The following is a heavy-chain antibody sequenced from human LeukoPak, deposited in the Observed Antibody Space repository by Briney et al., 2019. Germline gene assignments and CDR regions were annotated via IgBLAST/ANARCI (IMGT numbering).Heavy chain of an antibody. V-gene: IGHV1-2*02. J-gene: IGHJ5*02. Sequence: ASVKVSCKASGYTFTGYYMHWVRQAPGQGLEWMGWINPNSGGTNYAQKFQGRVTMTRDTSISTAYMELSRLRSDDTAVYYCARDLTSSWYIVTNWFDPWGQGTLVTVSS. D-gene: IGHD6-13*01. CDR3: ARDLTSSWYIVTNWFDP. CDR2: INPNSGGT. CDR1: GYTFTGYY.